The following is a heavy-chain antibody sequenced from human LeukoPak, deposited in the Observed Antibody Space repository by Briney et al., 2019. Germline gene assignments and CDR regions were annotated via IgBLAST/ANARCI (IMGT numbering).Heavy chain of an antibody. Sequence: PGGSLRLSCAASGFTFSNYAMNWVRQAPGKGLEWVSTISGSGGSTYYADSVKGRFTISRDNSKNTLYLQMNSLRAEDTAVYYCARDVFRYYDSSGYSLLFDYWGQGTLVTVSS. CDR2: ISGSGGST. CDR1: GFTFSNYA. D-gene: IGHD3-22*01. CDR3: ARDVFRYYDSSGYSLLFDY. J-gene: IGHJ4*02. V-gene: IGHV3-23*01.